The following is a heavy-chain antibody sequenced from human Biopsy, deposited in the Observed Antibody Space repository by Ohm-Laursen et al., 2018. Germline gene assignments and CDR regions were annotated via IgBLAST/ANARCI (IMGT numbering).Heavy chain of an antibody. Sequence: SLRLSCAASGFSFSSYGMRWVRQAPGKGLEWVAVLWYDGTNKYYADSVKGRFTISRDNSKNTLYLQMNSLRAEDTAMYYCARPTNARAGGAPFDIWGQGTMVTVSS. J-gene: IGHJ3*02. CDR1: GFSFSSYG. CDR2: LWYDGTNK. CDR3: ARPTNARAGGAPFDI. V-gene: IGHV3-33*01. D-gene: IGHD1-1*01.